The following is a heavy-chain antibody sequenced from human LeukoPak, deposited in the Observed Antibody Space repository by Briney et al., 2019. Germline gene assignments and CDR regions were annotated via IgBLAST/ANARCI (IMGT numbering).Heavy chain of an antibody. CDR2: IYYSEST. J-gene: IGHJ6*02. Sequence: SETLSLTCTVSGGSISSHYWSWIRQPPGKGLEWIGYIYYSESTNYNPSLKSRVTISVDTSKNQFSLKLSSVTAADTAVYYCAREGSYYGSGSPWDVWGLGTTVTVSS. D-gene: IGHD3-10*01. CDR1: GGSISSHY. CDR3: AREGSYYGSGSPWDV. V-gene: IGHV4-59*11.